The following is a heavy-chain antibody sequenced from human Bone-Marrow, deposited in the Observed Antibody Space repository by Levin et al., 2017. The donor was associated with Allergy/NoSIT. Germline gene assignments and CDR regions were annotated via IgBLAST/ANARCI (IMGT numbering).Heavy chain of an antibody. J-gene: IGHJ4*02. CDR3: ARDFGVGYNFDY. CDR1: GGSISSYY. D-gene: IGHD5-24*01. Sequence: SETLSLTCTVSGGSISSYYWSWIRQPPGKGLEWIGYIYYSGSTNYNPSLKSRVTISVDTSKNQFSLKLSSVTAADTAVYYCARDFGVGYNFDYWGQGTLVTVSS. V-gene: IGHV4-59*01. CDR2: IYYSGST.